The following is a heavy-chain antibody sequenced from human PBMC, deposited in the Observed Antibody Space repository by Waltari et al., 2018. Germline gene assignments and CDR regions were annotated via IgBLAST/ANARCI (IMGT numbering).Heavy chain of an antibody. D-gene: IGHD1-7*01. J-gene: IGHJ3*01. CDR2: INSDGSGT. Sequence: EVQLVESGGGLVQPGGYLRVSCTASGFTFSSSWMPWVRQVPGKGLVWVSRINSDGSGTSYADSAKGRFTISRDNAKNTLFLQMNSLRGEDTAVYYCASGNSHAFDLWGQGTMVTVSS. V-gene: IGHV3-74*01. CDR1: GFTFSSSW. CDR3: ASGNSHAFDL.